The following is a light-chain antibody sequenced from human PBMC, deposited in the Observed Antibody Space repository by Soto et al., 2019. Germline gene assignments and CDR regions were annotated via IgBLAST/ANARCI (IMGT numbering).Light chain of an antibody. J-gene: IGLJ1*01. CDR2: DDD. V-gene: IGLV1-51*01. Sequence: KPPPSVSAAPGQRFPLACSGSISNIGGNSVSWYQQLPGTAPKLLIYDDDKRPSGIPDRFSGSKYGTSATLGITGFQTGDEADYYCGSWDSSLSASVCGTGTKVTVL. CDR1: ISNIGGNS. CDR3: GSWDSSLSASV.